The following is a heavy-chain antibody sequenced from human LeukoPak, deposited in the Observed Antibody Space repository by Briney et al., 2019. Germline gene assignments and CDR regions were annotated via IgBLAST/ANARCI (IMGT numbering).Heavy chain of an antibody. V-gene: IGHV1-46*01. CDR3: AREIGSGSYSLV. CDR1: GYTFTSYY. CDR2: INPSGGST. D-gene: IGHD3-10*01. J-gene: IGHJ4*02. Sequence: ASVKVSCKASGYTFTSYYMHGVGQPHGQGLEGMGIINPSGGSTSYAQKFQGRVTMTRDTSTSTVYMELSSLRSEDTAVYYCAREIGSGSYSLVWGQGTLVTVSS.